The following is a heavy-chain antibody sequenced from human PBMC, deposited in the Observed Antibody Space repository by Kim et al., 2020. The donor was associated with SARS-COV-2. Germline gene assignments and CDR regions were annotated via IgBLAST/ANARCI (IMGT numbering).Heavy chain of an antibody. D-gene: IGHD2-15*01. Sequence: SETLSLTCAVSGDSITSSTYFWGWVRQPPGKGLEWIGTIYYSGSTYYNPSLKSRVTISADTSKNHFSLKLRSVTAADTAIYYCARTSSKWCSGGRCYGGDVWFDPWGQGTLVTVSS. CDR1: GDSITSSTYF. V-gene: IGHV4-39*07. CDR3: ARTSSKWCSGGRCYGGDVWFDP. J-gene: IGHJ5*02. CDR2: IYYSGST.